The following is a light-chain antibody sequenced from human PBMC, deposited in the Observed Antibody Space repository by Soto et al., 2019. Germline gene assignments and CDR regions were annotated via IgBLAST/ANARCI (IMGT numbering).Light chain of an antibody. CDR1: QSIRDY. CDR3: HNCFSTPWT. Sequence: DIQMTQSPTSLSASVGDRVTITCRASQSIRDYVNWYQQKAGKVPELLIYGASNLQSGVPSRFSGSGSWTEFTLTISSLQPEDIATYYCHNCFSTPWTFGQGTKVEVK. J-gene: IGKJ1*01. V-gene: IGKV1-39*01. CDR2: GAS.